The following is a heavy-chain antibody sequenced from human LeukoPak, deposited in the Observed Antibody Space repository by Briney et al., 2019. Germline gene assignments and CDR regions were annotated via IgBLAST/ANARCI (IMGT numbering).Heavy chain of an antibody. CDR1: GGSITTYH. J-gene: IGHJ4*02. Sequence: PSETLSLTCTVSGGSITTYHWSWLRQPPGKGLEWIGYIYYSGSTNYNPSLKSRVTMSVDTSNNQFSLKLSSVTAADTAVYFRARGTVTTQYFDYWGQGTLVTVSS. V-gene: IGHV4-59*01. CDR2: IYYSGST. CDR3: ARGTVTTQYFDY. D-gene: IGHD4-17*01.